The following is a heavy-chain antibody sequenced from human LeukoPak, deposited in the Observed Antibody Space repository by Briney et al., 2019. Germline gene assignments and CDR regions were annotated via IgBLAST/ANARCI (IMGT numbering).Heavy chain of an antibody. D-gene: IGHD6-13*01. Sequence: SETLSLTCNVSGASISSARSYRSWIRQPAGKGLEWIGRIYSRGSTNYSPSLKSRVTMSVDTSKNQFSLKLNSVTAADTAVYYCARPAAGNVDAFDIWGQGTMVTVSS. CDR3: ARPAAGNVDAFDI. J-gene: IGHJ3*02. V-gene: IGHV4-61*02. CDR2: IYSRGST. CDR1: GASISSARSY.